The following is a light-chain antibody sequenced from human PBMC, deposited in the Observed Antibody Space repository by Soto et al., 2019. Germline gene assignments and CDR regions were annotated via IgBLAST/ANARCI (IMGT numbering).Light chain of an antibody. CDR3: QQYHRYPLT. CDR2: KAS. CDR1: QTVNSW. Sequence: DIQMTQSPSTLSASVGDRVTITCRASQTVNSWLAWYQQKPGQAPKLLIYKASTLESGVPSRFSGSGSGTEFTLSISSLQPDEFATYYCQQYHRYPLTFGGGTTVEI. V-gene: IGKV1-5*03. J-gene: IGKJ4*01.